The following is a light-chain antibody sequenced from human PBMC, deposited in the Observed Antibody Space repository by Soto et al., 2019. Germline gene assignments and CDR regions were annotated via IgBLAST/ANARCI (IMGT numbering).Light chain of an antibody. CDR3: LLSYTGRLYV. CDR1: TGPVTSGHY. V-gene: IGLV7-46*01. J-gene: IGLJ1*01. CDR2: DTD. Sequence: QAVVTQEPSLTVSPGGTVTLTCDSNTGPVTSGHYPDWFQQKPGQAPRALIYDTDNKHSWTPARFSGSLRGGTAALTLSGAQPEDEADYYCLLSYTGRLYVFGTGTKLTVL.